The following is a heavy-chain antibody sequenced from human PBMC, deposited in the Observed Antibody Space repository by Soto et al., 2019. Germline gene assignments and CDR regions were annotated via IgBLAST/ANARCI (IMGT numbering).Heavy chain of an antibody. CDR2: INHSGST. Sequence: SETLSLTCAVYGGSFSGYYWSCIRQPPGKGLEWIGEINHSGSTNYNPSLKSRVTISVDTSKNQFSLKLSSVTAADTAVYYCARLGLTGYYFLWYGMDVWGQGTTVTVSS. J-gene: IGHJ6*02. D-gene: IGHD3-9*01. V-gene: IGHV4-34*01. CDR1: GGSFSGYY. CDR3: ARLGLTGYYFLWYGMDV.